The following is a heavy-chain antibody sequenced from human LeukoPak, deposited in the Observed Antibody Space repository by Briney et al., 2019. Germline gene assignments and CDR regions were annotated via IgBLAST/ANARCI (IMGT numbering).Heavy chain of an antibody. J-gene: IGHJ6*03. Sequence: PSETLSLTCTVSGGSISSGGYYWSWIRQPPGKGLEWIGYIYHSGSTYYNPSLKSRVTISVDTSKNQFSLKLTSVTAADTAVYYCARDRDYGRDYYYMDVWGKGTTVIVSS. CDR1: GGSISSGGYY. CDR3: ARDRDYGRDYYYMDV. D-gene: IGHD4/OR15-4a*01. CDR2: IYHSGST. V-gene: IGHV4-30-2*01.